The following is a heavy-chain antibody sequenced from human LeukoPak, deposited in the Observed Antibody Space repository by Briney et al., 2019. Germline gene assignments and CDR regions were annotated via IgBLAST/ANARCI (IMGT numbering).Heavy chain of an antibody. CDR3: TGPVGATADMDV. CDR1: GFTFSGSA. Sequence: GGSLRLSCAASGFTFSGSAMHWVRQASGKGLEWVGRIRSKANSYATAYAASVKGRFTISRDDSKNTAYLQMNSLKTEDTAVYYCTGPVGATADMDVWGKGTTVTVSS. V-gene: IGHV3-73*01. D-gene: IGHD1-26*01. CDR2: IRSKANSYAT. J-gene: IGHJ6*03.